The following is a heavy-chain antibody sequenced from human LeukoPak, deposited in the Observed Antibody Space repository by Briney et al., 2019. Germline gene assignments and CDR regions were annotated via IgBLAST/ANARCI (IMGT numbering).Heavy chain of an antibody. CDR3: ARISDSTRVTAAFYV. CDR1: GDTFRTYD. Sequence: ASVKVSCKTSGDTFRTYDIHWVRQAPGQGLEWMGRIIPNGDITHYAQKFQGRVTMTADKSTTTAYMEVRSLKAEDTPFYYSARISDSTRVTAAFYVCGQGTMGT. D-gene: IGHD2-2*01. CDR2: IIPNGDIT. V-gene: IGHV1-69*04. J-gene: IGHJ3*01.